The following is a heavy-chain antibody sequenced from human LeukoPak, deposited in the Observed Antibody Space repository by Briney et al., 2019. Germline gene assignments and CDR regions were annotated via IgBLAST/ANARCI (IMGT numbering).Heavy chain of an antibody. V-gene: IGHV3-30*04. CDR1: GFTFNTYA. CDR3: ARDHERGSGDNWAINRFDP. CDR2: ISYDGSGK. J-gene: IGHJ5*02. Sequence: GTSLRLSCAASGFTFNTYAMHWVRQAPGKGLEWVAVISYDGSGKYYTDSVKGRFTISGDNSENTLYLQMNSLRPEDSAVYYCARDHERGSGDNWAINRFDPWGQGTLVTVSS. D-gene: IGHD3-10*01.